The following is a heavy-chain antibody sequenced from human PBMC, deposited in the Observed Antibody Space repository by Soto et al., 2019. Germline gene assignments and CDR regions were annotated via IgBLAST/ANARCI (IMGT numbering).Heavy chain of an antibody. V-gene: IGHV5-51*01. CDR3: ARQLPISDSKYYYYDMDV. J-gene: IGHJ6*02. D-gene: IGHD2-21*01. CDR1: GYSFTSYW. Sequence: PGESLKISCKGSGYSFTSYWIGWVRQMPGKGLEWMGIIYPGDSDTRYSPSFRGQVTFSADKSISTAYLQWSSLKASDTAMYYCARQLPISDSKYYYYDMDVWGQGTTVTVSS. CDR2: IYPGDSDT.